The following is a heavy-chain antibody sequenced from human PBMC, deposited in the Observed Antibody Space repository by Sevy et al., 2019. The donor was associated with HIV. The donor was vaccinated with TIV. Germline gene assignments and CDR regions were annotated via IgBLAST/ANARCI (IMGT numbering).Heavy chain of an antibody. V-gene: IGHV3-23*01. CDR2: FSFGCGRI. D-gene: IGHD2-8*01. CDR3: AREGCTQPHDY. Sequence: GGSLRLSCAASVFTFAKYSRSWVRQAPGKGLEWVSTFSFGCGRINYADSVKGRFTISRDDSKNTLFLQMNSLRAEDTATYFCAREGCTQPHDYWGQGTLVTVSS. J-gene: IGHJ4*02. CDR1: VFTFAKYS.